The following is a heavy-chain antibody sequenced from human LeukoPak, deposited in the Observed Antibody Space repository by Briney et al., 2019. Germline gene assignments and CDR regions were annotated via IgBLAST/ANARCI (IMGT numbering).Heavy chain of an antibody. J-gene: IGHJ4*02. V-gene: IGHV3-21*01. CDR2: ISGSSRSI. CDR3: AREVGRSAAL. CDR1: GFTFSSFS. Sequence: PGGSLRLSCAASGFTFSSFSMDWVRQAPGKGLEWVSSISGSSRSIYYADSVKGRFTISRDNAKNSLYLQMNSLRADDTAVYYCAREVGRSAALWGQGTLVTVSS. D-gene: IGHD6-13*01.